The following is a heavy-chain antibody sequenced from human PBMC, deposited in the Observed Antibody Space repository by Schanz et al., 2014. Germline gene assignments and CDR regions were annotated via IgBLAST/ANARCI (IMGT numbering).Heavy chain of an antibody. V-gene: IGHV7-4-1*02. Sequence: QLVQSGSEFRKPGASVKVSCKASGYTFTSYAMNWVRQAPGQGLEWVGWINTNTGNPTYAQGFTGRFVFSLDTSVSTAYLQISSLKAEDTAAYYCTTETIAMAGTFSIWGQGTLVTVSS. CDR3: TTETIAMAGTFSI. CDR2: INTNTGNP. J-gene: IGHJ4*02. CDR1: GYTFTSYA. D-gene: IGHD6-19*01.